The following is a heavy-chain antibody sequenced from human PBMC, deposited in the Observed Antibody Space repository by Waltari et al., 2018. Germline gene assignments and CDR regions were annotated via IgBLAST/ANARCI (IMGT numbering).Heavy chain of an antibody. D-gene: IGHD3-3*01. Sequence: EVQLVESGGGLVQPGGSPSLSCAGSGSPFRGKWMAWVRQAPGKGLEWVANIKEDGSKKNYVDSVEGRFTISRDNAKNSLYLQMNSLRAEDTALYYCVRHGFWNFDFWGQGTLVTVSS. CDR3: VRHGFWNFDF. J-gene: IGHJ4*02. V-gene: IGHV3-7*01. CDR2: IKEDGSKK. CDR1: GSPFRGKW.